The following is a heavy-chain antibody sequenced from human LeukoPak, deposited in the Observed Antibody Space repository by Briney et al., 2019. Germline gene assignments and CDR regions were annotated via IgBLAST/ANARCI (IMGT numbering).Heavy chain of an antibody. CDR3: ARLRTLDAFDI. CDR1: GGSISSGGYY. J-gene: IGHJ3*02. D-gene: IGHD2-2*01. CDR2: IYYSGST. V-gene: IGHV4-61*08. Sequence: SQTLSLTCTVSGGSISSGGYYWSWIRQHPGKGLEWIGYIYYSGSTNYNPSLKSRVTISVDTSKNQFSLKLSSVTAADTAVYYCARLRTLDAFDIWGQGTMVTVSS.